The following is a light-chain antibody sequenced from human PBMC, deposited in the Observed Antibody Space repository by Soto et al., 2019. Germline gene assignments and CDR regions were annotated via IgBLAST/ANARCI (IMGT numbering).Light chain of an antibody. J-gene: IGLJ2*01. Sequence: QSALTQPASVSGSPGQSITISCAGTMRDVGAYNLVSWYQQHPGRAPQLIIYEVRNRPSGISFRFSGSKSGNTASLTISGLQAEDEADYYCNSYTSKSSLIFGGGTQLTVI. CDR3: NSYTSKSSLI. CDR2: EVR. CDR1: MRDVGAYNL. V-gene: IGLV2-14*01.